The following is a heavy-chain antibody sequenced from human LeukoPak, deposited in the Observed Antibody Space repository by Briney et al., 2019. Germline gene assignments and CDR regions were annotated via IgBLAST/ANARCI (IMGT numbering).Heavy chain of an antibody. Sequence: GGSLRLSCAASGFTFSSYEMNWVRQAPGRGLEWVSYISSSGSTIYYADSVKGRFTISRDNAKNSLYLQMNSLRVEDTAVYYCAELGITMIGGVWGKGTTVTISS. CDR1: GFTFSSYE. CDR2: ISSSGSTI. CDR3: AELGITMIGGV. D-gene: IGHD3-10*02. V-gene: IGHV3-48*03. J-gene: IGHJ6*04.